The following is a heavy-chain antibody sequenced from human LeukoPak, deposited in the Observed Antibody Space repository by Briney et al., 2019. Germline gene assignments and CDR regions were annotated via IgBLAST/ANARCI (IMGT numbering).Heavy chain of an antibody. D-gene: IGHD5-18*01. CDR3: ARPRGYSYGYDY. CDR1: GGTFSSYA. V-gene: IGHV1-69*04. Sequence: ASVKVSCKASGGTFSSYAISWVRQAPGQGLEWMGRITPILGIASYAQKFQGRVTITADKSTSTAYMELSSLRSEDTAVYYCARPRGYSYGYDYWGQGTLVTVSS. CDR2: ITPILGIA. J-gene: IGHJ4*02.